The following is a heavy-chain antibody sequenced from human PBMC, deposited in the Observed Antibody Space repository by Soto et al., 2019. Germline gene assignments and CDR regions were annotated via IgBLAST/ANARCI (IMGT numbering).Heavy chain of an antibody. CDR3: AINPEFDYPATDY. CDR2: IIPIFGTT. J-gene: IGHJ4*02. D-gene: IGHD3-9*01. CDR1: GGTLSSYA. V-gene: IGHV1-69*05. Sequence: SVKVSCKASGGTLSSYAISWVRQAPGQGLEWMGGIIPIFGTTNYAQKFQGRVTITTDASTSTAYMELRSLRSDDTAVYYCAINPEFDYPATDYWGQGSLVTVSS.